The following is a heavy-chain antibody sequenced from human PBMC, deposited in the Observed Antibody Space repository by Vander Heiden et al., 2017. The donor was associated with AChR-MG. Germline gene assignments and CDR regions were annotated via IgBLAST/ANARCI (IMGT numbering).Heavy chain of an antibody. CDR3: AREGGIVGATTFHNWFDP. Sequence: QVQLQVSGPGLVKPSETLSLTCTVSGGPFSSYNWGCVRAPRGKGLESFGYIDNSGNTNHNPTLKSRVTISVDTSKNQFSLRLGSVTAADTAVYYCAREGGIVGATTFHNWFDPWGQGTLVTVSS. D-gene: IGHD1-26*01. CDR2: IDNSGNT. J-gene: IGHJ5*02. V-gene: IGHV4-59*01. CDR1: GGPFSSYN.